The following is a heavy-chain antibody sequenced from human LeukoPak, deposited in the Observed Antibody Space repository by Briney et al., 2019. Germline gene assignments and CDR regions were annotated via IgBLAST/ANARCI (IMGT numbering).Heavy chain of an antibody. CDR2: IYYSGGA. V-gene: IGHV4-59*08. CDR3: ARLATRITMVRGVTRNWFDP. J-gene: IGHJ5*02. CDR1: GGSISSYY. D-gene: IGHD3-10*01. Sequence: PSETLSLTCTVSGGSISSYYWSWIRQPPGKGLEWIGYIYYSGGANYNPSLPSRVTISVDTAKTHFSLKLSSVTAADTAVYYCARLATRITMVRGVTRNWFDPWGQGTLVTVSS.